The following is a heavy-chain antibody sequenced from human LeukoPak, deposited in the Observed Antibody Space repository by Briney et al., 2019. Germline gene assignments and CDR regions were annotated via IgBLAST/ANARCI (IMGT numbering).Heavy chain of an antibody. V-gene: IGHV4-59*12. CDR2: IYYSGST. Sequence: SETLSLTCTVSGGSISSYYWSWIRQPPGKGLEWIGYIYYSGSTNYNPSLKSRATISVDTSKNQFSLKLSSVAAADTAVYYCARSGFGATNIYSYFDYWGQGTLVTVSS. D-gene: IGHD1-26*01. CDR3: ARSGFGATNIYSYFDY. CDR1: GGSISSYY. J-gene: IGHJ4*02.